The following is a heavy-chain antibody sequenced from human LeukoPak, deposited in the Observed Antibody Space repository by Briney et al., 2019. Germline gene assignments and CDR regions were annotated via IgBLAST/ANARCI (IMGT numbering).Heavy chain of an antibody. CDR2: IYYSGST. Sequence: SETLSLTCTVSGGSISSSSYYWGWIRQPPGKGLEWIGSIYYSGSTYYNPSLKSRVTISVDTSKNQFSLKLSSVTAADTAVYYCATHYGGNPLDYWGQGTLVTVSS. CDR1: GGSISSSSYY. V-gene: IGHV4-39*07. CDR3: ATHYGGNPLDY. J-gene: IGHJ4*02. D-gene: IGHD4-23*01.